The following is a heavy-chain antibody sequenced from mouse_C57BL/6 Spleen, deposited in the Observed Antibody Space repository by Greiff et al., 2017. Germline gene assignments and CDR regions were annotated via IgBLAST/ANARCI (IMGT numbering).Heavy chain of an antibody. CDR2: ISDGGSYT. CDR1: GFTFSSYA. Sequence: EVKLMESGGGLVKPGGSLKLSCAASGFTFSSYAMSWVRQTPEKRLEWVATISDGGSYTYYPDNVKGRFTISRDNAKNNLYLQMSHLKSEDTAMYYCARGTTVVLDYWGQGTTLTVSS. CDR3: ARGTTVVLDY. D-gene: IGHD1-1*01. J-gene: IGHJ2*01. V-gene: IGHV5-4*03.